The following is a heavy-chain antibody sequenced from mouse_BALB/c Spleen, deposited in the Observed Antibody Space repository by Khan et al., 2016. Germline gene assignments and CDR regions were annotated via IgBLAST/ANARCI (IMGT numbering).Heavy chain of an antibody. CDR1: GYAFSGYW. CDR3: ARSMIGDSSAGYTMDY. Sequence: QVQLQQSGAELVRPGSSVKISCKASGYAFSGYWMNWVKQRPGQGLEWIGQIYPGDGDTNYYGKFKGKATLTADRSSTTAYMQLSSLTSEDSAVYFCARSMIGDSSAGYTMDYWSQGTSVTVSS. CDR2: IYPGDGDT. V-gene: IGHV1-80*01. J-gene: IGHJ4*01. D-gene: IGHD3-2*01.